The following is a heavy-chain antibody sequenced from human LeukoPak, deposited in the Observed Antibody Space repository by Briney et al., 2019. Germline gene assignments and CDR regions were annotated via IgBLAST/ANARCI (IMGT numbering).Heavy chain of an antibody. V-gene: IGHV4-39*07. Sequence: ETLALTCTVSVGSISGSTYYWGWVRQPPGKGLEWIGEINHSGSTNYNPSLKSRVTISVDTSKNQFSLKLSSVTAADTAVYYCARGGYSYGDFDYWGQGTLVTVSS. CDR2: INHSGST. CDR3: ARGGYSYGDFDY. J-gene: IGHJ4*02. CDR1: VGSISGSTYY. D-gene: IGHD5-18*01.